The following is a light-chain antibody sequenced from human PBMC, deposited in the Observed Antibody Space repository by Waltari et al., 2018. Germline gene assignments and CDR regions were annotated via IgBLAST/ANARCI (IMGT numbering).Light chain of an antibody. V-gene: IGKV3-15*01. Sequence: EVLMTQSPATLSVSPGERATLSCRASQSIARNLAWYQQKPGQPPRLLIYAASTRATGIPARFSGSGAGTEFTITISRLQSEDFAVYYCQQYNNWRTFGQGTKLEIK. J-gene: IGKJ2*01. CDR2: AAS. CDR1: QSIARN. CDR3: QQYNNWRT.